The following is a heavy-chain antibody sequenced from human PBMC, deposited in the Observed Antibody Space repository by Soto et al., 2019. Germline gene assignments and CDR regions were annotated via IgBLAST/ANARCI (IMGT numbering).Heavy chain of an antibody. D-gene: IGHD1-1*01. J-gene: IGHJ4*02. V-gene: IGHV4-34*01. CDR1: GQSFSGHS. Sequence: QVQLQQWGAGLVKPSETLSRSCAVYGQSFSGHSWAWIRQPPGKGLEWIGEINESGSTYYNPSLKSRVTLSTDTSKNQFSLKLSSVSAADTAAYFCARGSGIVALPGELEDVKYDYWGQGTLVNVSS. CDR2: INESGST. CDR3: ARGSGIVALPGELEDVKYDY.